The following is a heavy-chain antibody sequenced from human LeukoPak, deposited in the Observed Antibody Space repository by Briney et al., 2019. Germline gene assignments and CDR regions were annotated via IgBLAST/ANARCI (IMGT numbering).Heavy chain of an antibody. V-gene: IGHV4-39*01. D-gene: IGHD4-17*01. CDR2: IYYSGST. CDR3: ARQGTVTTYYYYYYGMDV. J-gene: IGHJ6*02. CDR1: GGSISSSSYY. Sequence: SETLSLTCTVSGGSISSSSYYWGWIRQPPGKGLEWIGSIYYSGSTYYNPSLKSRVTISVDTSKNQFSLKLSSVTAADTAVYYCARQGTVTTYYYYYYGMDVWGQGTTVTVSS.